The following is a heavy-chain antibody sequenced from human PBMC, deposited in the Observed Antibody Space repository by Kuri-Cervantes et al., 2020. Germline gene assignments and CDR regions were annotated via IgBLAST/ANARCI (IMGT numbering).Heavy chain of an antibody. J-gene: IGHJ6*02. CDR2: INPNSGGT. CDR3: ARDRTLWFGTGYGMDV. CDR1: GYTFTGYY. D-gene: IGHD3-10*01. Sequence: ASVKVSCKASGYTFTGYYMHWVRQAPGQGLEWMGWINPNSGGTNYAQKFQGWVTMTRDTSISTAYVELSRLRSDDTAVYYCARDRTLWFGTGYGMDVWGQGTTVTVSS. V-gene: IGHV1-2*04.